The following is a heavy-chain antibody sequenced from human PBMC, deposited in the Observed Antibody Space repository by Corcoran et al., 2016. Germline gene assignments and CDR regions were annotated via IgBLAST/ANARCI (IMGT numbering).Heavy chain of an antibody. CDR1: GGSFSGYY. Sequence: QVQLQQWGAGLLKPSETLSLTCAVCGGSFSGYYWSWIRQPPGKGLEWIGEINHSGSTNYNPSLKSRVTISVDTSKNQFSLKMSSVTAADTAVYYCARGGPDFWSGYYTVPYYYYGMDVWGQGTTVTVSS. CDR3: ARGGPDFWSGYYTVPYYYYGMDV. D-gene: IGHD3-3*01. J-gene: IGHJ6*02. CDR2: INHSGST. V-gene: IGHV4-34*01.